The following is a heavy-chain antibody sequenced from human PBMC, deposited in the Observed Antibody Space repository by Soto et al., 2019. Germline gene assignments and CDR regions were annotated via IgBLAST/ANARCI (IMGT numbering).Heavy chain of an antibody. Sequence: SETLSLTCTVSGGSISSDYWSWIRQPPGKGLEWIGYIYYSGSTNYNPSLKSRVTISVDTSKNQFSLRLSSVTAADTAVYYCARHPPYSSSWYHWFDPWGQGTLVTVS. V-gene: IGHV4-59*08. D-gene: IGHD6-13*01. CDR2: IYYSGST. CDR3: ARHPPYSSSWYHWFDP. J-gene: IGHJ5*02. CDR1: GGSISSDY.